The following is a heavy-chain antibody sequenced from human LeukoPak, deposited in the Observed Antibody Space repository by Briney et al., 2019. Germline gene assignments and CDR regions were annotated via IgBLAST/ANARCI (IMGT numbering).Heavy chain of an antibody. CDR2: ISSSSTYI. V-gene: IGHV3-21*06. Sequence: GGSLRLSCAASGFTLSSYSMNWVRQAPGKGLEWVSAISSSSTYIKYADSVKGRFTISRDNAKNSLYLQMNSLRAEDTAVYYCAKVGNRQWLVPLDYWGQGTLVTVSS. CDR3: AKVGNRQWLVPLDY. CDR1: GFTLSSYS. J-gene: IGHJ4*02. D-gene: IGHD6-19*01.